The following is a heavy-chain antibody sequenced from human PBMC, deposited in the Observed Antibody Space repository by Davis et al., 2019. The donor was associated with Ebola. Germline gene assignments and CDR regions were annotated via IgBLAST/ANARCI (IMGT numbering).Heavy chain of an antibody. CDR3: ARGGGYSYGMFDY. CDR2: ISSSSSYI. J-gene: IGHJ4*02. D-gene: IGHD5-18*01. V-gene: IGHV3-21*01. CDR1: GFTFSSYS. Sequence: GESLKISCAASGFTFSSYSMNWVRQAPGKGLEWVSSISSSSSYIYYADSVKGRFTISRDNAKNSLYLQMNSLRAEDTAVYYCARGGGYSYGMFDYWGQGTLVTVSS.